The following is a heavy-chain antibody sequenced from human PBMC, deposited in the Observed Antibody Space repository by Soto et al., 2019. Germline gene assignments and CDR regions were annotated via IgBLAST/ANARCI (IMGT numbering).Heavy chain of an antibody. CDR2: IIPIFGTA. V-gene: IGHV1-69*01. Sequence: QVQLVQSGAEVKKPGSSVKVSCKASGGTFSSYAISWVRQAPGQGLEWMGGIIPIFGTANYAQKFQGRVTITADESTSTAYMELSSLRSEDTAVYYCARGGPNSSSSRVYHYYGMDVWGQGTTVTVSS. CDR1: GGTFSSYA. D-gene: IGHD6-6*01. J-gene: IGHJ6*02. CDR3: ARGGPNSSSSRVYHYYGMDV.